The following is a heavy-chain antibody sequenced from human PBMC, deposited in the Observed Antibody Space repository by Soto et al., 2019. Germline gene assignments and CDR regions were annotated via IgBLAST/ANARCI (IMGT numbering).Heavy chain of an antibody. CDR2: ISGSGGTT. CDR3: AKTANGWFSAFDI. V-gene: IGHV3-23*01. Sequence: EVQLLESGGGLVQPGGSLRLSCAASGFTFSSYAMSWVRQAPGKGREWVSAISGSGGTTYYADSVKGRFTFSRDNSKNTLYLRMNSLRAEDTAVYYCAKTANGWFSAFDIWGQGTMVTVSS. D-gene: IGHD6-19*01. J-gene: IGHJ3*02. CDR1: GFTFSSYA.